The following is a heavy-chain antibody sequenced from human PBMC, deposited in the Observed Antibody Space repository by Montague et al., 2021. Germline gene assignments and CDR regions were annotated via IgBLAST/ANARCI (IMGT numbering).Heavy chain of an antibody. CDR1: GASITSNTYY. J-gene: IGHJ5*02. CDR2: IYYSGNS. D-gene: IGHD6-13*01. Sequence: SETLSLTCTVSGASITSNTYYWGWTRRSPGKGLEWIGSIYYSGNSFYQPSLKSRITMAVDTSKNQFSLKLSSVTAADTAIYYCARVFSSWYVGWFDPWGQGTLVTVSS. V-gene: IGHV4-39*07. CDR3: ARVFSSWYVGWFDP.